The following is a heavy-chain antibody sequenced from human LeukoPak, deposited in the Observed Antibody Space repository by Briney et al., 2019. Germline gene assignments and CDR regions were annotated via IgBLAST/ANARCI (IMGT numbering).Heavy chain of an antibody. Sequence: GGSLRLSCAASGFTFSSYGLSWVRQAPGKGLEWVAVISYDGSNKYYADSVKGRFTISRDNSKNTLYLQMNSLRAEDTAVYYCARDQYYKLYYMDVWGKGTTVTVSS. CDR2: ISYDGSNK. J-gene: IGHJ6*03. D-gene: IGHD3-10*01. V-gene: IGHV3-30*03. CDR3: ARDQYYKLYYMDV. CDR1: GFTFSSYG.